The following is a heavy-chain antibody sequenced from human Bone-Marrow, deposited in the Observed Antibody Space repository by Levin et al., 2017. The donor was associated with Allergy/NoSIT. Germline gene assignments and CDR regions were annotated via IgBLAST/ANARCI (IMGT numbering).Heavy chain of an antibody. CDR3: TRKKVQTVGDY. D-gene: IGHD3-10*01. Sequence: SCEASGFIFDDYAMHWVRQAPGKGLEWVSGISWNSNNKAYADSVKGRFTISRDNAKNSLYLQMNSLRAEDTAFYYCTRKKVQTVGDYWGQGTLVTVSS. V-gene: IGHV3-9*01. CDR1: GFIFDDYA. J-gene: IGHJ4*02. CDR2: ISWNSNNK.